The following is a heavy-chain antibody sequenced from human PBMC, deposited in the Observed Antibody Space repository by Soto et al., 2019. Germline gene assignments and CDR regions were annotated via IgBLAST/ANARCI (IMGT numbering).Heavy chain of an antibody. J-gene: IGHJ4*02. Sequence: EVQLVESGGGLVQPGGSLRLSCAASGFTFSNYDMHCVRQVTGRGLEWVSAIGRSGDTYYPVSVKGRFTISRENAKNSLYLQMNSLRAGDTAVYYCARGLVPDYWGQGVLVAVSS. V-gene: IGHV3-13*01. D-gene: IGHD2-8*01. CDR2: IGRSGDT. CDR3: ARGLVPDY. CDR1: GFTFSNYD.